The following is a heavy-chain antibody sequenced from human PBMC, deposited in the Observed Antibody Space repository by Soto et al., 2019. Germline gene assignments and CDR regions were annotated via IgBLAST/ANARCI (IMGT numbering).Heavy chain of an antibody. CDR1: GFTFSSYS. CDR3: AKDRGSGWPSEFDY. J-gene: IGHJ4*02. Sequence: GGSLRLSCAASGFTFSSYSMNWVRQAPGKGLEWVSYISSSSRTIYCADSVKGRFTISRDNSKNTLYLQMNSLRAEDTAVYYCAKDRGSGWPSEFDYWGQGTLVTVSS. D-gene: IGHD6-19*01. CDR2: ISSSSRTI. V-gene: IGHV3-48*01.